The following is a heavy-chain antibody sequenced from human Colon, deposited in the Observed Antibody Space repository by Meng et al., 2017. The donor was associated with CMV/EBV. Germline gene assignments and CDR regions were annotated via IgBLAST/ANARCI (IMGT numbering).Heavy chain of an antibody. V-gene: IGHV3-11*05. CDR2: VSRDSAIYT. D-gene: IGHD3-16*01. Sequence: VESGGDLFKLGGHLRLSCAAYEFTFSDDYMHWVRQAPGKGLEWISYVSRDSAIYTKYADSVRGRFTVSRDNAKNSLYLQMNNLRAEDTXVYYCTREGGAKRFDSWGQGTLVTVSS. CDR3: TREGGAKRFDS. CDR1: EFTFSDDY. J-gene: IGHJ4*02.